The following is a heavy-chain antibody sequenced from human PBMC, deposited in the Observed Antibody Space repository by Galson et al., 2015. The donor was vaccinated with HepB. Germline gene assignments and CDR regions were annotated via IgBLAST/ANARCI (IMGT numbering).Heavy chain of an antibody. V-gene: IGHV3-33*01. CDR3: ARGGITMVRGGFDY. Sequence: SLRLSCAASGFTFSSYGMHWVRQAPGKGLEWVAVIWYDGSNKYYADSVKGRFTISRDNSKNTLYLQMNSLRAEDTAVYYCARGGITMVRGGFDYWGQGTLVTVSS. D-gene: IGHD3-10*01. CDR1: GFTFSSYG. CDR2: IWYDGSNK. J-gene: IGHJ4*02.